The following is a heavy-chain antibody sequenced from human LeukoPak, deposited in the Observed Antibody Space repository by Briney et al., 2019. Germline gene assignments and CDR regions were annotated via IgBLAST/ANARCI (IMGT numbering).Heavy chain of an antibody. J-gene: IGHJ5*02. D-gene: IGHD5-24*01. CDR1: GFSFSNAW. CDR3: AETHRYNH. CDR2: SKTKTDGGTT. Sequence: PAGSLSFSCAASGFSFSNAWMSWLRQAPGKGLEWVGRSKTKTDGGTTDYAAPVKGGFTISRDDSKNTLYLQMNSLKTEDTAVYYCAETHRYNHWGQGTLVTVSS. V-gene: IGHV3-15*01.